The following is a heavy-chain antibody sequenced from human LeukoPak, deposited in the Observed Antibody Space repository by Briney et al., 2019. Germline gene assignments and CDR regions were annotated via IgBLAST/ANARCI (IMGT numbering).Heavy chain of an antibody. V-gene: IGHV4-59*01. CDR3: ARVNGDYVYYYYGMDV. Sequence: SETLSLTCAVYGGSFSGYYWSWIRQPPGKGLEWIGYIYYSGSTNYNPSLKSRVTISVDTSKNQFSLKLSSVTAADTAVYYCARVNGDYVYYYYGMDVWGQGTTVTVSS. CDR2: IYYSGST. J-gene: IGHJ6*02. CDR1: GGSFSGYY. D-gene: IGHD4-17*01.